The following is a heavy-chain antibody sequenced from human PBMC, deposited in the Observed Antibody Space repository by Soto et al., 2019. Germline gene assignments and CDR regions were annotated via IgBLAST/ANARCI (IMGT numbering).Heavy chain of an antibody. J-gene: IGHJ4*02. CDR2: IDPKNGGT. V-gene: IGHV1-2*02. Sequence: QVQLVQSGTEVKKPGASVKVSCQASGYSISAYYIHWVRQAPGQGLEWMGWIDPKNGGTVSAQKFQGRLTMTRDTSISTVYMDLSGRTSDDTALYYCGIDDYGIFPYWGLGRLVTVSS. CDR1: GYSISAYY. CDR3: GIDDYGIFPY. D-gene: IGHD3-10*01.